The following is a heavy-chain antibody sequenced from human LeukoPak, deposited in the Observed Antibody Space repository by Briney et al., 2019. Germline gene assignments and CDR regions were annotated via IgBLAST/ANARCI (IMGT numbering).Heavy chain of an antibody. CDR2: ISGGGDGT. V-gene: IGHV3-23*01. Sequence: GGSLRLSCAVSGFIFSDHYMDWVRQAPGKGLEWVSGISGGGDGTYYADSVKGRLTISRDNSKNTLHLQINSLRAEDTAIYYCAKEFWYSSSSAFEHWGQGVLVTVSS. CDR3: AKEFWYSSSSAFEH. CDR1: GFIFSDHY. J-gene: IGHJ4*02. D-gene: IGHD6-6*01.